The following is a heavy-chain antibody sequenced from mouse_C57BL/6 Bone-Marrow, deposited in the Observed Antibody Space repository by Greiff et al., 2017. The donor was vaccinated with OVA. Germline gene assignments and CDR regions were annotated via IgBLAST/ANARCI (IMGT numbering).Heavy chain of an antibody. J-gene: IGHJ3*01. V-gene: IGHV14-4*01. CDR2: IDPENGDT. CDR1: GFNIKDDY. Sequence: EVQLQQSGAELVRPGASVKLSCTASGFNIKDDYMHWVKQRPEQGLEWIGWIDPENGDTEYASKFQGKATITADTSSNTAYLQLSSLTSEDTAVYYCARGDWFAYWGQGTLVTVSA. CDR3: ARGDWFAY.